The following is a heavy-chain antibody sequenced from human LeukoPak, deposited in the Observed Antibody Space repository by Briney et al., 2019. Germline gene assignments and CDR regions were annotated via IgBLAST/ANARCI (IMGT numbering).Heavy chain of an antibody. CDR2: IIPIFGTA. D-gene: IGHD6-13*01. Sequence: AASVKVSCKASVGTFSSYAISWVRQAPGQGLEWMGGIIPIFGTANYAQKFQGRVTITADKSTTTAYMELSSLRSEDTAVYFCARHDSYSSSFPYNWFDPSGQGTLVTASS. V-gene: IGHV1-69*06. J-gene: IGHJ5*02. CDR1: VGTFSSYA. CDR3: ARHDSYSSSFPYNWFDP.